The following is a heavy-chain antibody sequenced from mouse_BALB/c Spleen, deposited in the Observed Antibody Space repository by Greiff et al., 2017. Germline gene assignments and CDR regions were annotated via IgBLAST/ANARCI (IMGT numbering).Heavy chain of an antibody. V-gene: IGHV1-9*01. CDR1: GYTFSSYW. CDR3: ARGYYYGSIHYFDS. D-gene: IGHD1-1*01. J-gene: IGHJ2*01. Sequence: QVQLQQSGAELMKPGASVKISCKATGYTFSSYWIEWVKQRPGHGLEWIGEILPGSGSTNYNEKFKGKATFTADTSSNTAYMQLSSLTSEDSAVYYCARGYYYGSIHYFDSRGEGTTLSVSP. CDR2: ILPGSGST.